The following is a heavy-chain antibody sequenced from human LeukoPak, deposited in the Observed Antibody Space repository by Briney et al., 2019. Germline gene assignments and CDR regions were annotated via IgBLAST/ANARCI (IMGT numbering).Heavy chain of an antibody. V-gene: IGHV3-9*01. D-gene: IGHD3-10*01. J-gene: IGHJ4*02. CDR1: GFTFDDYA. Sequence: GGSLRLSCAASGFTFDDYAMHWVRQAPGKGLEWVSGISWNSGSIGYADSVKGRFTISRDNAKNSLYLQMNSLRAKDTALYYCAKDNMVRGLYYYFDYWGQGTLVTVSS. CDR2: ISWNSGSI. CDR3: AKDNMVRGLYYYFDY.